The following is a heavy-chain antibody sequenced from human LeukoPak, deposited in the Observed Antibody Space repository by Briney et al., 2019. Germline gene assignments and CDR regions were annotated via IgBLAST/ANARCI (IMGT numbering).Heavy chain of an antibody. CDR2: IIPIFGTA. J-gene: IGHJ6*03. V-gene: IGHV1-69*13. CDR3: ARVHRYSYGLGNYYYYMDV. D-gene: IGHD5-18*01. Sequence: RASVKVSCKASGGTFSSYAISWVRQAPGQGLEWMGGIIPIFGTANYAQKFQGRVTITADESTSTAYMELSSLRSEDTAVYCCARVHRYSYGLGNYYYYMDVWGKGTTVTISS. CDR1: GGTFSSYA.